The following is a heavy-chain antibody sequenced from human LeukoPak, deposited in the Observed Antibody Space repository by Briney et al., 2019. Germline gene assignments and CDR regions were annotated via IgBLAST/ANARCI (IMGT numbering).Heavy chain of an antibody. CDR1: GGSISSYY. D-gene: IGHD6-6*01. J-gene: IGHJ3*02. CDR3: ARGKYSGDAFDI. V-gene: IGHV4-59*01. CDR2: IYYSGST. Sequence: SETLSLTCTVSGGSISSYYWSWIRQPPGKGLEWIGYIYYSGSTNYNPSLKSRVTISVDTSKNQFSLKLSSVTAADTAVYYCARGKYSGDAFDIWGQGTMVTVSS.